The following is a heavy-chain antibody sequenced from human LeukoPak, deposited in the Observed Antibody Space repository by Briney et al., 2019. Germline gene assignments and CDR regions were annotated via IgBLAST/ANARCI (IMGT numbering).Heavy chain of an antibody. CDR3: ARGYCSGGSCYPQFDP. J-gene: IGHJ5*02. V-gene: IGHV4-30-2*01. Sequence: LRLSCAASGFTFSSYTMNWVRQAPGKGLEWIGYIYHSGSTYYNPSLKSRVTISVDRSKNQFSLKLSSVTAADTAVYYCARGYCSGGSCYPQFDPWGQGTLVTVSS. CDR2: IYHSGST. D-gene: IGHD2-15*01. CDR1: GFTFSSYT.